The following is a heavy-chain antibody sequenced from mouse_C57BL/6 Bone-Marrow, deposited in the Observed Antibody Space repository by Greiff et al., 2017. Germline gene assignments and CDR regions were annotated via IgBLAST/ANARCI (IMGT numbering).Heavy chain of an antibody. Sequence: EVHLVESGGGLVKPGGSLKLSCAASGFTFSDYGMHWVRQAPEKGLEWVAYISSGSSTIYYAATVKGRFTISSDNAKNTLFLQMTSLRSEDTAMYYCARDGKGRFAYWGQGTLVTVAA. J-gene: IGHJ3*01. CDR3: ARDGKGRFAY. CDR2: ISSGSSTI. D-gene: IGHD1-1*01. V-gene: IGHV5-17*01. CDR1: GFTFSDYG.